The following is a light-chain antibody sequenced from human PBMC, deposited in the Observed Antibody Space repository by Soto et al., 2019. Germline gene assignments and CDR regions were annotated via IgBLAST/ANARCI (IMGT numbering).Light chain of an antibody. CDR3: SSHTGSGNYV. CDR2: DVN. V-gene: IGLV2-14*01. Sequence: QSALTQPASVSGSPGQSIAISCTGTSTDIGSSNYVSWYQQHPGKAPKLMIFDVNNRPSGVSDRFSGSKSGNTASLTISGLQAEDEADYYCSSHTGSGNYVFGTGTKLTVL. CDR1: STDIGSSNY. J-gene: IGLJ1*01.